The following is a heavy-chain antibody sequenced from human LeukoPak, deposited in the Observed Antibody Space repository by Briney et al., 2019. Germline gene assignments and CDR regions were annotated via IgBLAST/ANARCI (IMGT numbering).Heavy chain of an antibody. CDR3: ARAHLGGFDY. Sequence: RASETLSLTCAVSGDSVTSGPYYWDWVRQPPGKELEWVATMSHGANTYKNPALKSRVAISVDTSKNQVSLNLTSVTAADTAVYYCARAHLGGFDYWGQGTLVTVSS. D-gene: IGHD3-16*01. V-gene: IGHV4-39*07. CDR2: MSHGANT. CDR1: GDSVTSGPYY. J-gene: IGHJ4*02.